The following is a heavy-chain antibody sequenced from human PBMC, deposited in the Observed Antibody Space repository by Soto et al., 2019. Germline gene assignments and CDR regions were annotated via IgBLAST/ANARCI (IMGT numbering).Heavy chain of an antibody. D-gene: IGHD3-10*01. V-gene: IGHV4-61*01. CDR1: GDSVSSGNYY. Sequence: SETLSLTCSVSGDSVSSGNYYWSWIRQPPGKGLEWIGYIYYTGSTNYNPSLKSRVTMSVDTSKKQFSLKLTSVTAADTAVYYCARQRGNYFDYWGQGSLVTVSS. CDR3: ARQRGNYFDY. J-gene: IGHJ4*02. CDR2: IYYTGST.